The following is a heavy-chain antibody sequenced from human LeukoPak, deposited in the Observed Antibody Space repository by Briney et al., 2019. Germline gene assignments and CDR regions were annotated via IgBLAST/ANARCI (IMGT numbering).Heavy chain of an antibody. V-gene: IGHV1-2*02. CDR2: INPNSGGT. D-gene: IGHD4-17*01. Sequence: ASVKVSCKASGYTFTGYYMHWVRQAPGQGLEYMGWINPNSGGTNYAQKFQGRVTMTRDTSISTAYMELSRLRSDDTAVYYCARDTYGDYPLDYWGQGTLVTVSS. CDR3: ARDTYGDYPLDY. J-gene: IGHJ4*02. CDR1: GYTFTGYY.